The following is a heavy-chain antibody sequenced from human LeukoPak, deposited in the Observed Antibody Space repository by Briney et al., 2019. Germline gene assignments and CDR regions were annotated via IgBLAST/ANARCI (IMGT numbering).Heavy chain of an antibody. V-gene: IGHV3-23*01. CDR3: AKGDIVATTLGAGVDY. CDR1: GFTFSSYA. CDR2: ISGSGGST. Sequence: TGGSLRLSCAASGFTFSSYAMSWVRQAPGKGLEWVSAISGSGGSTYYADSVKGRFTISRDNSKNTLYLQMNSLRAEDTAVYYCAKGDIVATTLGAGVDYWGQGTLVTVSS. J-gene: IGHJ4*02. D-gene: IGHD5-12*01.